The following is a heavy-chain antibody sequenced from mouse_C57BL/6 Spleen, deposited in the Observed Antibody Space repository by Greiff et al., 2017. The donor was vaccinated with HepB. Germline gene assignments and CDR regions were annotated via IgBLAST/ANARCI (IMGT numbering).Heavy chain of an antibody. J-gene: IGHJ3*01. D-gene: IGHD1-3*01. CDR2: INPNNGGT. CDR3: ARGTNWFAY. V-gene: IGHV1-26*01. CDR1: GYTFTDYY. Sequence: EVQLKQSGPELVKPGASVKISCKASGYTFTDYYMNWVKQSHGKSLEWIGDINPNNGGTSYNQKFKGKATLTVDKSSSTAYMELRSLTSEDSAVYYCARGTNWFAYWGQGTLVTVSA.